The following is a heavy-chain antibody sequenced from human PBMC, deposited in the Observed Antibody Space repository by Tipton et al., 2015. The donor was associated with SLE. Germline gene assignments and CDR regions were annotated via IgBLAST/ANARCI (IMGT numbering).Heavy chain of an antibody. CDR3: ARVSGYSYGLRVPFDY. V-gene: IGHV4-59*08. CDR1: GGSVSSHY. J-gene: IGHJ4*02. Sequence: TLSLTCTVSGGSVSSHYWSWIRQPPGKGLEFIGYISHSGITNYNPSLKSRVTISVDTSKNQFSLKLSSVTAADTAVYYCARVSGYSYGLRVPFDYWSQGTLVTVSS. CDR2: ISHSGIT. D-gene: IGHD5-18*01.